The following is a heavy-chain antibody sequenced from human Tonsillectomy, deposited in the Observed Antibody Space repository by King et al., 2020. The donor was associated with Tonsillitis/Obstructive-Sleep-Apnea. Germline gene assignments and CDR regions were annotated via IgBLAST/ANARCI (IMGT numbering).Heavy chain of an antibody. V-gene: IGHV3-33*01. Sequence: VQLVESGGGVVQPGRSLRLSCAASGFTFSSYGMHWVRQAPGKGLEWVAVIWYDGSNKYYADSVKGEFTISRDNSKNTLYLQMNSLRAEATGVYYCARGGTVDWGDYWGQGTLVTVSS. CDR2: IWYDGSNK. J-gene: IGHJ4*02. CDR3: ARGGTVDWGDY. CDR1: GFTFSSYG. D-gene: IGHD3/OR15-3a*01.